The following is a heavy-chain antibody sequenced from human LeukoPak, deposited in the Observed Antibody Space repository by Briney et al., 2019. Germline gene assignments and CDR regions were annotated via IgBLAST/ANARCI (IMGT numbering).Heavy chain of an antibody. Sequence: SETLSLTCTVSGGSISSYYWSWIRQPPGKGLEWIGYIYYSGSTNYNPSLKSRVTISVDTSKNQFSLKLSSVTAADTAVYYCARGGSTSYRKFLYNWFDPWGQGTLVTASS. CDR2: IYYSGST. CDR1: GGSISSYY. D-gene: IGHD1-1*01. V-gene: IGHV4-59*01. CDR3: ARGGSTSYRKFLYNWFDP. J-gene: IGHJ5*02.